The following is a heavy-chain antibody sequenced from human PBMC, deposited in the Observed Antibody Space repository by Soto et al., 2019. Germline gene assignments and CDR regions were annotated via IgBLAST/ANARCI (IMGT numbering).Heavy chain of an antibody. Sequence: EVQLVESGGGLVKPGGSLRLSCAASGFTFSSYSMNWVRQAPGKGLEWVSSISSSSSYIYYADSVKGRFTISRDNAKNSLYLKMNTLRAEDRAVYYGARTSLPLTTGSYIPPWGQGTLVTVSS. CDR3: ARTSLPLTTGSYIPP. J-gene: IGHJ5*02. D-gene: IGHD4-17*01. CDR2: ISSSSSYI. V-gene: IGHV3-21*01. CDR1: GFTFSSYS.